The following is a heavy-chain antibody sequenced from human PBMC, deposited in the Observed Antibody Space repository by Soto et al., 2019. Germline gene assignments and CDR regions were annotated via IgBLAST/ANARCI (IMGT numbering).Heavy chain of an antibody. J-gene: IGHJ4*02. CDR2: IYSAGNT. V-gene: IGHV3-66*01. CDR1: GFTVSSNY. Sequence: PGGSLRLSCAASGFTVSSNYMSWVRQAPGKGLEWISIIYSAGNTYYADSVKGRFTISRDNAKNSLYLQMNSLRAEDTAVYYCARGLYYYDCTGYYGNWGQGT. D-gene: IGHD3-22*01. CDR3: ARGLYYYDCTGYYGN.